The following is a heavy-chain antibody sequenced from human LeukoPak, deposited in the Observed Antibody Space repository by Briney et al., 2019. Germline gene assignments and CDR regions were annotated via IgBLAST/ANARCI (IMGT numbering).Heavy chain of an antibody. CDR1: GGSISNYY. Sequence: SETLSLTCPVSGGSISNYYYWTWIRQPPGKGLEWIGYINYSGRTNYNPSLKSRVTLSVDTSKNQLSLKLSSVTTADTAVYYCARGGSSRFDPWGQGTLVTVSS. V-gene: IGHV4-59*01. D-gene: IGHD6-6*01. CDR2: INYSGRT. CDR3: ARGGSSRFDP. J-gene: IGHJ5*02.